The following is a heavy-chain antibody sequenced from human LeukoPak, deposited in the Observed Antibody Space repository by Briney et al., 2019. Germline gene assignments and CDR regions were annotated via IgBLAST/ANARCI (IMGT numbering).Heavy chain of an antibody. CDR1: GGSISSGGYS. D-gene: IGHD2/OR15-2a*01. CDR3: ARDRGIGRVRYGMDV. CDR2: IYHSGST. Sequence: SQTLSLTCAVSGGSISSGGYSWSWIRQPPGKGLEWIGYIYHSGSTYYDPSLKSRVTISVDRSKNQFSLKLSSVTAADTAVYYCARDRGIGRVRYGMDVWGQGTTVTVSS. J-gene: IGHJ6*02. V-gene: IGHV4-30-2*01.